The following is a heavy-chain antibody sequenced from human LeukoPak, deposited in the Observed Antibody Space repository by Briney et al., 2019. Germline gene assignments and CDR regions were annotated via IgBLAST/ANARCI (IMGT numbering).Heavy chain of an antibody. V-gene: IGHV3-9*01. D-gene: IGHD5-18*01. CDR3: AKDLTARLSLADY. Sequence: GGSLRLSCAASGFTLDDYAMHWVRQAPGKGLEWVSGISWNSGSIGYADSVKGRFTISRDNAKNSLYLQMNSLRAEDTALYYCAKDLTARLSLADYWGQGTLVTVSS. CDR2: ISWNSGSI. J-gene: IGHJ4*02. CDR1: GFTLDDYA.